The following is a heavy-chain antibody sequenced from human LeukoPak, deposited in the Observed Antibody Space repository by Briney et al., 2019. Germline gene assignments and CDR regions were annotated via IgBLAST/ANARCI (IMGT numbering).Heavy chain of an antibody. D-gene: IGHD3-10*01. CDR1: GGTFSSYA. V-gene: IGHV1-69*04. CDR2: IIPILGIA. Sequence: SVKVSCKASGGTFSSYAISWVRQAPGQGLEWMGRIIPILGIANYAQKFQGRVTITADKSTSTAYMELSSLRSEDTAVYYCARDVPDMDRGVLDGFDIWGQGTMVTVSS. J-gene: IGHJ3*02. CDR3: ARDVPDMDRGVLDGFDI.